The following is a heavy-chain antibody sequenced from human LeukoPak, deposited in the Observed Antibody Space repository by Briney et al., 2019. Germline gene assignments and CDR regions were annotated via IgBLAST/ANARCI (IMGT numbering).Heavy chain of an antibody. D-gene: IGHD3-9*01. CDR2: IKQDGSEK. CDR1: GFTFSSYW. J-gene: IGHJ4*02. CDR3: VRDLSYFDY. Sequence: GGSLRLSCAASGFTFSSYWMSWVRQAPGKGLEWVANIKQDGSEKYNADSVKGRFTISRDNTENSLYLQMNSLRAEDTAVYYCVRDLSYFDYWGQGTLVIVSS. V-gene: IGHV3-7*01.